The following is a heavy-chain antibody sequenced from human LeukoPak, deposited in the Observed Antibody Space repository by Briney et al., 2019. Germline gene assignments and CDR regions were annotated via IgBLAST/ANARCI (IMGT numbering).Heavy chain of an antibody. CDR1: GFTFSSYS. V-gene: IGHV3-21*06. J-gene: IGHJ4*02. Sequence: GGSLRLSCAASGFTFSSYSMNWVRQAPGKGLEWVSSISSSSSYIHYADSVKGRFTISSDNARNTLFLQMSSLTAEDTAVYYCAREEYSSSHPDYWGQGTLVTVSS. D-gene: IGHD6-6*01. CDR3: AREEYSSSHPDY. CDR2: ISSSSSYI.